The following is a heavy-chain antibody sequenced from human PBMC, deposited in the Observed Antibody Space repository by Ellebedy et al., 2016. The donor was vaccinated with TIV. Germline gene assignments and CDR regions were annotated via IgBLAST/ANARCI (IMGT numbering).Heavy chain of an antibody. Sequence: GESLKISCAASGFTFSSSAMSWVRQAPGKGLEWVSSITSGGNTYYADSVRGRFTISRDDSKNTLYLQMNSLRAEDTAVYYCAKDDDVSVRIRFDPWGQGTLVTVSS. CDR1: GFTFSSSA. J-gene: IGHJ5*02. CDR3: AKDDDVSVRIRFDP. CDR2: ITSGGNT. V-gene: IGHV3-23*01. D-gene: IGHD3-16*01.